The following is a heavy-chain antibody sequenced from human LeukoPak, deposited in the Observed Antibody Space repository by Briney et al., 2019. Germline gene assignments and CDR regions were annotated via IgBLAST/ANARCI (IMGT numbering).Heavy chain of an antibody. CDR1: GGSINSDRNY. D-gene: IGHD6-13*01. V-gene: IGHV4-39*07. CDR2: IYYSEST. CDR3: ARTYGSSGLGYFDL. Sequence: PSETLSLTCTVSGGSINSDRNYWGWIRQPPGKGLEWIGSIYYSESTYYNPSLKSRLTISVDTSKNQFSLKLSSVTAADTAVYYCARTYGSSGLGYFDLWGRGTLVTVSS. J-gene: IGHJ2*01.